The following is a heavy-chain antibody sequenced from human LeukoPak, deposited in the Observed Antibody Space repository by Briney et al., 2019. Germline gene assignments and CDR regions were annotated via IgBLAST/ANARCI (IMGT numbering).Heavy chain of an antibody. CDR3: AREYPDAFDI. D-gene: IGHD2-2*01. V-gene: IGHV1-69*13. Sequence: SVRVSCKASGGTFSSYAISWVRQAPGQWLEWMGGIIPIFGTANYAQKFQGRVTITADESTSTAYMELSSLRSEDTAVYYCAREYPDAFDIWGQGTMVTVSS. CDR2: IIPIFGTA. J-gene: IGHJ3*02. CDR1: GGTFSSYA.